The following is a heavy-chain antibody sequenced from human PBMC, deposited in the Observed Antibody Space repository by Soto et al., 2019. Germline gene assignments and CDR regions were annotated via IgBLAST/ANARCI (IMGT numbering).Heavy chain of an antibody. Sequence: PSETLSLTCAVSGGSISSSNWWTWVRQPPGKGLEWIGETYHSGSTNYNPSLMSRVTISLDKSKSQFSLRLTSVTAADTAVYYCARRAPLDYGDYLFDSWGQGTLVTVSS. J-gene: IGHJ5*01. CDR1: GGSISSSNW. V-gene: IGHV4-4*02. CDR3: ARRAPLDYGDYLFDS. CDR2: TYHSGST. D-gene: IGHD4-17*01.